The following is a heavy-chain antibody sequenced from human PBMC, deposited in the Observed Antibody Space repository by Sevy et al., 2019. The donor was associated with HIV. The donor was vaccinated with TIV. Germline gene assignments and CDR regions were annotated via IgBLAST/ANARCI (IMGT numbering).Heavy chain of an antibody. J-gene: IGHJ3*02. CDR2: IFYTGIV. CDR3: ARRVVHGEGRSFDI. Sequence: SETLSLTCAVSGDSLTVGSYYWGWIRQPPGEGLEWIGNIFYTGIVAYNPSLQSRVTISVDTSKNQFSLELKSVTAADTAAYSCARRVVHGEGRSFDIWGPGTTVTVSS. V-gene: IGHV4-39*01. D-gene: IGHD2-15*01. CDR1: GDSLTVGSYY.